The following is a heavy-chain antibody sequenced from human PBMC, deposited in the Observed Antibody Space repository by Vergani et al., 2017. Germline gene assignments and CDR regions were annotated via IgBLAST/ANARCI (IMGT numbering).Heavy chain of an antibody. J-gene: IGHJ1*01. CDR3: ATKSCGTPGCQIGYFRQ. V-gene: IGHV3-33*01. CDR2: IWYDGSNK. Sequence: QVQLVESEGGVVQPGRSLTLSCVASGFTFSSHGMHWVRQAPGKGLEWVAVIWYDGSNKYYGESVKGRFTISRANSKSTLYLQMNSLRTEDTAVYYCATKSCGTPGCQIGYFRQWGQGTLVTVSS. D-gene: IGHD1-1*01. CDR1: GFTFSSHG.